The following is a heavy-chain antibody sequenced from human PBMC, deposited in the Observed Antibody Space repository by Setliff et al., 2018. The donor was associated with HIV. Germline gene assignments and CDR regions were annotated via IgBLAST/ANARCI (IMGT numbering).Heavy chain of an antibody. Sequence: ASVQVSCKTSGYTFTASYLHWVRQAPGQGLQWMGWMHPNSGATKYAQKFRDRVTLTGDTSISTASMELSSLKSDDTAMYYCATSTSRFFWNGFYQGGFGSRNSHSFENWGQGTLVTVSS. CDR1: GYTFTASY. D-gene: IGHD3-3*01. CDR2: MHPNSGAT. CDR3: ATSTSRFFWNGFYQGGFGSRNSHSFEN. V-gene: IGHV1-2*02. J-gene: IGHJ4*02.